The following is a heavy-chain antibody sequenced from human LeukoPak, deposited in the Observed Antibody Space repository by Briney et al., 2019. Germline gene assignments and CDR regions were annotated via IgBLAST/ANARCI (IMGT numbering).Heavy chain of an antibody. V-gene: IGHV3-49*03. J-gene: IGHJ4*02. CDR1: GFTFGDYA. CDR2: IRSKAYGGTR. CDR3: TRDSSGWYVLNYYFDY. Sequence: GGSLRLSCTASGFTFGDYAMSWFRQAPGKGLEWVGFIRSKAYGGTREYAASVKGRLTISRDDSKSIAYLQMNSLKTEDTAVYYCTRDSSGWYVLNYYFDYWGQGTLVTVSS. D-gene: IGHD6-19*01.